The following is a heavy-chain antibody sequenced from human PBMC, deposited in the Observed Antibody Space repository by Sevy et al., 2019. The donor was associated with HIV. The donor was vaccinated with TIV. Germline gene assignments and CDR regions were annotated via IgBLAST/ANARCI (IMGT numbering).Heavy chain of an antibody. CDR1: GFPVSSNY. D-gene: IGHD5-18*01. CDR2: MYSDGST. V-gene: IGHV3-66*01. J-gene: IGHJ4*01. CDR3: ARGKSGYGYGLDY. Sequence: GSLRLSCAASGFPVSSNYMSWVRQAPGKGLEWVSVMYSDGSTYHADSVKGRFTISRDNSKNTLYLQMNSLRVEDTAVYYCARGKSGYGYGLDYWGQEPWSPSPQ.